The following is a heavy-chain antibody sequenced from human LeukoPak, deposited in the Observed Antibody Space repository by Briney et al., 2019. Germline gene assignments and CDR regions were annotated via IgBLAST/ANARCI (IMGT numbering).Heavy chain of an antibody. CDR2: FKTKYHQV. Sequence: PGGSLRLSCVASGFTFSDYAMNWVRQAPGKGLEWVSTFKTKYHQVYYAESVRGRFTISTDNSKNTVFLQMNSLRGDDTALYYCARSVPDYTRFDYWGQGALVTVSS. J-gene: IGHJ4*02. D-gene: IGHD4-11*01. CDR3: ARSVPDYTRFDY. V-gene: IGHV3-23*05. CDR1: GFTFSDYA.